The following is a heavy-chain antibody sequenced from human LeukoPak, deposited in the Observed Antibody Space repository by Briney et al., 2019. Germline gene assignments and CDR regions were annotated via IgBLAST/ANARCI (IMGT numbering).Heavy chain of an antibody. V-gene: IGHV1-8*01. Sequence: GASVKVSCKASGYTFTSYDINWVRQATGQGLEWMGWMNPNSGNTGYAQKFQGRVTMTRNTSISTAYMELSSLRSEDTAVYYCARSIRAAGEEDDWGQGTLVTVSS. D-gene: IGHD6-13*01. CDR1: GYTFTSYD. J-gene: IGHJ4*02. CDR3: ARSIRAAGEEDD. CDR2: MNPNSGNT.